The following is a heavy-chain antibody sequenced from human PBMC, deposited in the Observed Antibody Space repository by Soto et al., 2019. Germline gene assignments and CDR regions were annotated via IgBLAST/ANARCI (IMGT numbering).Heavy chain of an antibody. Sequence: QVHLEQSRGEVKKPGASVRVSCKASAYNFTNYAITWVRQAPGQGLQWMGWISIHTGYTDYTQSLRGRLTMTKDTSTTTAYMEQRSLTSEVTAVYYCGRYDTILGTNEVDNWGQGTPVTVS. CDR3: GRYDTILGTNEVDN. D-gene: IGHD3-3*01. V-gene: IGHV1-18*04. CDR2: ISIHTGYT. CDR1: AYNFTNYA. J-gene: IGHJ4*02.